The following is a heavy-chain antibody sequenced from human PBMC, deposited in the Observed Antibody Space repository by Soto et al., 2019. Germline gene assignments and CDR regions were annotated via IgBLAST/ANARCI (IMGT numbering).Heavy chain of an antibody. Sequence: ASVKVSCKASGYTFTGYYMHWVRQAPGQGLEWMGWINPNSGGTNYAQKFQGWVTMTRDTSISTAYMELSRLRSDDTAVYYCARDKVGYYDSSGYYRVSVPPDYYYGMDVWGQGTTVTVSS. J-gene: IGHJ6*02. CDR2: INPNSGGT. V-gene: IGHV1-2*04. CDR3: ARDKVGYYDSSGYYRVSVPPDYYYGMDV. D-gene: IGHD3-22*01. CDR1: GYTFTGYY.